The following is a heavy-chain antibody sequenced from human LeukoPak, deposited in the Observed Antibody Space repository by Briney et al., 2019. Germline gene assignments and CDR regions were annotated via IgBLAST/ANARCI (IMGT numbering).Heavy chain of an antibody. D-gene: IGHD3-3*01. CDR3: AKDVYDFCSGCAIDY. CDR1: GFTFDDYA. Sequence: TGGSLRLSCAASGFTFDDYAMHWVRQPPGKGLEWVSLISGDGGSTYYADSVKGRFTISRDNSKNSLYLQMKRLRTEDTALYYCAKDVYDFCSGCAIDYWGQGTLVTVSS. V-gene: IGHV3-43*02. J-gene: IGHJ4*02. CDR2: ISGDGGST.